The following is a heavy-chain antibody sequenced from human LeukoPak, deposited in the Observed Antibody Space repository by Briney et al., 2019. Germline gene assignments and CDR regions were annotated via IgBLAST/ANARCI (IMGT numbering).Heavy chain of an antibody. D-gene: IGHD3-9*01. J-gene: IGHJ4*02. CDR1: GFSFDDYT. V-gene: IGHV3-43*01. Sequence: GGSLRLSCAASGFSFDDYTMHWVRQAPGKGLEWVSLITWDGGSTYYADSVKGRFTISRDNSKNSLYLQMNSLKSEDTALYYCVKGPYYEILTGNPDAEPFDYWGQGTLVTVSS. CDR3: VKGPYYEILTGNPDAEPFDY. CDR2: ITWDGGST.